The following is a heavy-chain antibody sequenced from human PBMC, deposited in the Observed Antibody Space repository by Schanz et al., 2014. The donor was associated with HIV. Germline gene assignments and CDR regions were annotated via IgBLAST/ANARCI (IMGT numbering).Heavy chain of an antibody. CDR2: ISGAGGSA. V-gene: IGHV3-23*01. J-gene: IGHJ1*01. Sequence: EMQLLESGGGLVQPGGSLRLSCAASGFPFSNYAMSWVRQAPGKGLEWVSTISGAGGSANYADSVNGRFTISRDNLKNTMYLQMSRLRAEDTAIYYCAKQFGGLSASELLNWGQGTLVTVSS. CDR3: AKQFGGLSASELLN. CDR1: GFPFSNYA. D-gene: IGHD2-15*01.